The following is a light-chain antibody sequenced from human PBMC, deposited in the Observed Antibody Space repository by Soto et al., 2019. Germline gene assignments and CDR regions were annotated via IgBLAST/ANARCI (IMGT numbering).Light chain of an antibody. V-gene: IGKV3-20*01. CDR2: GVS. CDR1: QRLASNY. CDR3: PQYAVSPIT. Sequence: IVLEKSPGTLSLTTGERATLACRASQRLASNYLAWYQQRPGQAPRLLLYGVSSRATGIPDRFSGSGSGTDFTLAISRVEPEDFAVYFCPQYAVSPITFGHVRRLAI. J-gene: IGKJ5*01.